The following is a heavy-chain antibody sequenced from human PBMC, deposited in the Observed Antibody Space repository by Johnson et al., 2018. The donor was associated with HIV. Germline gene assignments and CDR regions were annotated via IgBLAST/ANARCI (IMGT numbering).Heavy chain of an antibody. V-gene: IGHV3-30*18. CDR1: GFTFSSYG. CDR2: ISYDGSNK. D-gene: IGHD5-24*01. Sequence: QVQLVESGGGVVQPGRSLRLSCAASGFTFSSYGMHWVRQAPGKGLEWVAVISYDGSNKYYADSVKGRFTISRDNSKNTLYLQMNSLRAEDTALYYCAKDNNPTIKRAFDIWGQGTMVTVSS. J-gene: IGHJ3*02. CDR3: AKDNNPTIKRAFDI.